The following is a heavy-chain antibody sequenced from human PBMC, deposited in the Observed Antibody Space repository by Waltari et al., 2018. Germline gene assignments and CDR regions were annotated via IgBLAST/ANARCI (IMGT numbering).Heavy chain of an antibody. D-gene: IGHD3-22*01. CDR3: ATKPYYYYSSGHDY. CDR2: FEPEEFET. Sequence: VQLVQSGAEVKKPGASVTVACKVSGYTLTELSMHWVRQAPGKGREWMGGFEPEEFETIYAQKFPGIATMTEDTSTDTAYSELISLRAEDTAVYYCATKPYYYYSSGHDYWGQGTLVTVSS. CDR1: GYTLTELS. V-gene: IGHV1-24*01. J-gene: IGHJ4*02.